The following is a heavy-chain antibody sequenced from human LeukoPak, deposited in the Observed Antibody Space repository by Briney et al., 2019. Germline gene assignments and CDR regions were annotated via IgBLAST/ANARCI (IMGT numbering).Heavy chain of an antibody. CDR3: ARRGDGGRSFDY. J-gene: IGHJ4*02. CDR2: IYSGGTT. Sequence: GGSLRLSCAASGFTVSSSYMNWVRQAPGKGLEWDSLIYSGGTTYYADSVKGRFTISRDNSKNTLYLQMNSLRAEDTAVYYCARRGDGGRSFDYWGQGTLVTVSS. D-gene: IGHD2-15*01. CDR1: GFTVSSSY. V-gene: IGHV3-53*01.